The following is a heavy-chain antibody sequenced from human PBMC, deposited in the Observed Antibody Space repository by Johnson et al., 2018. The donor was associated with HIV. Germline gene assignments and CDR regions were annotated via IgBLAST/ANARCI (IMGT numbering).Heavy chain of an antibody. D-gene: IGHD1-26*01. CDR1: GFTFSSYG. CDR3: AREGAWEVRPGAFDI. J-gene: IGHJ3*02. Sequence: QVQLVESGGGVVQPGGSLRLSCAASGFTFSSYGMHWVRQAPGKGLEWVAAIWYDGSNVYYADSVRGRFTISRDNSKNTLYLQMNSLRAEDTAVYHCAREGAWEVRPGAFDIWGQGTMVTVSS. CDR2: IWYDGSNV. V-gene: IGHV3-33*01.